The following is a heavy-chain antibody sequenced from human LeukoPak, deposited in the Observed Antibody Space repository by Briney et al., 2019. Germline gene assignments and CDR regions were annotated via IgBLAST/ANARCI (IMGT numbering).Heavy chain of an antibody. CDR3: ARATNPAIAGHFDY. Sequence: GSLRLSCAASGFTVSSNYMSWVRQAPGKGLEWVAVISYDGSNRNYADSVKGRFTISRDNSKNTLYLQMNSLRPEDAALYYCARATNPAIAGHFDYWGQGTLVTVSS. D-gene: IGHD6-13*01. J-gene: IGHJ4*02. CDR2: ISYDGSNR. V-gene: IGHV3-30*03. CDR1: GFTVSSNY.